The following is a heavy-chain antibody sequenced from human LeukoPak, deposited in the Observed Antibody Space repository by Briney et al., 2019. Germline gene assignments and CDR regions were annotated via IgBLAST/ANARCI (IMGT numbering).Heavy chain of an antibody. Sequence: SETLSLTCAVSGCSISSGYYWGWIRQPPGKGLEWIGSIYHSGSTYYNPSLKSRVTISVDTSKNQFSLKLSSVTAADTAVYYCARDPCSSTSCYVNYYYYMDVWGKGTTVTVSS. D-gene: IGHD2-2*01. CDR1: GCSISSGYY. CDR2: IYHSGST. J-gene: IGHJ6*03. CDR3: ARDPCSSTSCYVNYYYYMDV. V-gene: IGHV4-38-2*02.